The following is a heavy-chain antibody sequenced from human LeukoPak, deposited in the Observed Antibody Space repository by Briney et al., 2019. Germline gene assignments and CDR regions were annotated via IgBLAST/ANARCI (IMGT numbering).Heavy chain of an antibody. V-gene: IGHV3-74*01. D-gene: IGHD1-26*01. CDR2: INSDGSTT. Sequence: GGSLRLSCAASGFAFSSYWMHWVRQAPGKGLVWVSRINSDGSTTNYADSVRGRFTTSRDNAKNALYLQMNSVRAEDTAVYYCVRVIVGATNWFDPWGQGTLVTVSA. J-gene: IGHJ5*02. CDR1: GFAFSSYW. CDR3: VRVIVGATNWFDP.